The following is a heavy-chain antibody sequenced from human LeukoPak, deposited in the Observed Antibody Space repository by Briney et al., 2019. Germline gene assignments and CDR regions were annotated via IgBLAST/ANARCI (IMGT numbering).Heavy chain of an antibody. D-gene: IGHD2-2*01. CDR3: ARGLGYCSSTSCLIWY. Sequence: ASVKVSCKASGYTFTGYYMHWVRQAPGQGLEWMGWISPNSGGTNYAQKFQGRVTMTRDTSISTAYMELSRLRSDDTAVYYCARGLGYCSSTSCLIWYWGQGTLVTVSS. J-gene: IGHJ4*02. V-gene: IGHV1-2*02. CDR1: GYTFTGYY. CDR2: ISPNSGGT.